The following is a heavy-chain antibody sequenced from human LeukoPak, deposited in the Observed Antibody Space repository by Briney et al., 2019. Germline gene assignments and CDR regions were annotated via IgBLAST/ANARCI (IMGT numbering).Heavy chain of an antibody. CDR2: IIPIFGTA. J-gene: IGHJ3*02. V-gene: IGHV1-69*01. CDR3: ARDRDFWSGYYLHDAFDI. Sequence: GASVKVSCKASGGTFSSYANSWMRQAPGQGLEWMGGIIPIFGTANYAQKFQGRVTITADESTSTAYMELSSLRSEDTAVYYCARDRDFWSGYYLHDAFDIWGQGTMVTVSS. D-gene: IGHD3-3*01. CDR1: GGTFSSYA.